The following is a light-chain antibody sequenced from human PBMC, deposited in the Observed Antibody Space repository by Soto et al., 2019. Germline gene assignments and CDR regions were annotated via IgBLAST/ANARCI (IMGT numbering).Light chain of an antibody. V-gene: IGLV1-44*01. CDR2: SNN. Sequence: QSVLTQPPSASVTPGQWVTISCSGSSSNIGSNTVNWYQQLPGTAPKLLIYSNNQRPSGVPDRFSGSKSGTSASLAISGLQSEDEADYYCAAWDDSLNGWVFGGGTKLTVL. CDR3: AAWDDSLNGWV. CDR1: SSNIGSNT. J-gene: IGLJ3*02.